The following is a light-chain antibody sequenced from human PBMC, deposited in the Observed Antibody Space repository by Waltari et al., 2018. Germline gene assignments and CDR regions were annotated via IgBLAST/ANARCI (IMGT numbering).Light chain of an antibody. V-gene: IGLV1-47*01. Sequence: QSVLTQSSPTSGTPGQRVSISCSGTSSNIGSNSVYWYQHLPGAAPKLLIYASDPRPSGVPGRFSGSKSGTSASLAISGLRSEDEADYYCATWDDSLGGFYVFGTGTKVTVL. CDR2: ASD. J-gene: IGLJ1*01. CDR1: SSNIGSNS. CDR3: ATWDDSLGGFYV.